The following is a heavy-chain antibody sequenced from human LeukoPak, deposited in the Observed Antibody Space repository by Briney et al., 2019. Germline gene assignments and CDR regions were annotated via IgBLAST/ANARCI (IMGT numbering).Heavy chain of an antibody. Sequence: GGSLRLSCAASGFRFSYHDMHWVRQAPGKGLEFVSSIGAAGAHTFYADSVRGRFTISRDNFQSTMYLQMDGLRPEDSAVYYCARELGGTKTGGFDIWGQGTVVTVSS. CDR1: GFRFSYHD. CDR3: ARELGGTKTGGFDI. CDR2: IGAAGAHT. V-gene: IGHV3-64*02. J-gene: IGHJ3*02. D-gene: IGHD1-14*01.